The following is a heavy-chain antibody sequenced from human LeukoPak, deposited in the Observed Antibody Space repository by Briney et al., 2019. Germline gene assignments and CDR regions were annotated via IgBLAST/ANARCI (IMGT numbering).Heavy chain of an antibody. CDR2: ISGSGDST. CDR1: GFAFNNYV. J-gene: IGHJ4*02. V-gene: IGHV3-23*01. CDR3: AKGSGTSRPYYLDY. Sequence: GGSLRLSCAASGFAFNNYVMTWVRQAPGKGLDWFSAISGSGDSTYYTDSVKGRFTISRDSSKSTMYLQMTSLTAEDTAVYYCAKGSGTSRPYYLDYWGRGTLATVSS. D-gene: IGHD6-25*01.